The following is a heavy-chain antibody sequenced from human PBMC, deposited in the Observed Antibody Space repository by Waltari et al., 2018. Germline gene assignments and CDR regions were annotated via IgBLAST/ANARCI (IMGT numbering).Heavy chain of an antibody. V-gene: IGHV4-59*01. CDR1: GGSISSYY. J-gene: IGHJ4*02. CDR2: IYYSGST. CDR3: ARGELAPFDY. D-gene: IGHD1-26*01. Sequence: QVQLQESGPGLVKPSETLSLTCTVSGGSISSYYWSWIRQPPGKGLEWIGYIYYSGSTNHNPSLKSRGTISVDTSKNQFSLKLSSVTAADTAVYYCARGELAPFDYWGQGTLVTVSS.